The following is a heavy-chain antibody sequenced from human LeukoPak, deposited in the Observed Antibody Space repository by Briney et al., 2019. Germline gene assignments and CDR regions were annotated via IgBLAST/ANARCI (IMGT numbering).Heavy chain of an antibody. V-gene: IGHV4-59*08. CDR2: IFYTGSI. CDR1: GDSISSNY. D-gene: IGHD3-22*01. J-gene: IGHJ5*02. Sequence: NPSETLSLTCTVSGDSISSNYWSWIRQPPGKGLEWIGYIFYTGSINYNPSLRGRVTISVDTSKSQFSLRLSSVTAADTAVYYCARSYSASYDSPAGLFDPWGQGTLVTVSS. CDR3: ARSYSASYDSPAGLFDP.